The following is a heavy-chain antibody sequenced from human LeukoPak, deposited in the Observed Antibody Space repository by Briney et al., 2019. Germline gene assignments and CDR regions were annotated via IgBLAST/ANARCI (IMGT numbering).Heavy chain of an antibody. CDR3: AKDRRGNAPRGAFDI. J-gene: IGHJ3*02. CDR1: GGTFSSYA. Sequence: SCKASGGTFSSYAMSWVRQAPGKGLEWVSAISGGGGATFYADSVKGRFTISRDNSKNTLYLQMNGLRAEDTAVYYCAKDRRGNAPRGAFDIWGQGTMVTVSS. CDR2: ISGGGGAT. V-gene: IGHV3-23*01. D-gene: IGHD1-1*01.